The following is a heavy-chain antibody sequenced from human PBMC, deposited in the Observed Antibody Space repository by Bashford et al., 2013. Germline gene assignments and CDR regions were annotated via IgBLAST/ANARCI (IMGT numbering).Heavy chain of an antibody. CDR3: ARDPADTAMAATYYFDY. CDR2: INPSGGGT. D-gene: IGHD5-18*01. J-gene: IGHJ4*02. Sequence: VRQAPGQGLEWMGIINPSGGGTSYAQNLQGRVTMTRDTSTSTLYMELSSLRSEDTAVYYCARDPADTAMAATYYFDYWGQGTLVTVSS. V-gene: IGHV1-46*04.